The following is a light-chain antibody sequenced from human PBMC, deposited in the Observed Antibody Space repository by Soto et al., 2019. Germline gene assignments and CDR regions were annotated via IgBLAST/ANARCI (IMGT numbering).Light chain of an antibody. CDR3: SSYAGGNPSYV. J-gene: IGLJ1*01. CDR2: EDT. V-gene: IGLV2-8*01. Sequence: SALTQPPSASVTPGRTVTIPHTRTSSDEGGYDNDSWYQQHSGKAPKQMIYEDTKRPSGVSVRLPGSNSGNTASLTHSGLQAEDESDYYCSSYAGGNPSYVYATWTKVTVL. CDR1: SSDEGGYDN.